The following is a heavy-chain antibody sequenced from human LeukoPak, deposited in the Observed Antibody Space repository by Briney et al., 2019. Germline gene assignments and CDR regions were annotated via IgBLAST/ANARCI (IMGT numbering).Heavy chain of an antibody. V-gene: IGHV4-4*02. CDR1: IGSISSSKW. J-gene: IGHJ6*02. CDR2: IYLYGTT. CDR3: ARQKWEQQGRDYYFNGLDV. Sequence: SETLSLTCSVPIGSISSSKWWSWVRQSPVKGLEWIGEIYLYGTTNYNPSFTSRVTMSVDRSRNQFSLKLTSVTAADTAVYYWARQKWEQQGRDYYFNGLDVWGPGTTVIVSS. D-gene: IGHD1/OR15-1a*01.